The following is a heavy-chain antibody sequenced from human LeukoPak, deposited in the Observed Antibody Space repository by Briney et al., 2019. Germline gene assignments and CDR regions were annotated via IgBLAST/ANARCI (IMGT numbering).Heavy chain of an antibody. J-gene: IGHJ5*02. CDR1: GGSFSGYY. V-gene: IGHV4-34*01. D-gene: IGHD2-15*01. CDR2: INHSGNT. CDR3: VTEPGYCTGGRCYGGWFDP. Sequence: KPSQTLSLTCAVYGGSFSGYYWSWIRQAPGKGLEWSGEINHSGNTNYNPSLKSRVTISVDTSKNQFSLKLSSVTAADTAVYYCVTEPGYCTGGRCYGGWFDPWGQGTLVTVSS.